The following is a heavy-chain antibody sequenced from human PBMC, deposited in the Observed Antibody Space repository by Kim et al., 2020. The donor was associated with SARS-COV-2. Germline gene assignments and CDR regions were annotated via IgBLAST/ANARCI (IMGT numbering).Heavy chain of an antibody. CDR3: ASVVTMVQGVMIAPYYYYGMDV. CDR1: GGPISSYY. Sequence: SETLSLTCTASGGPISSYYWSWIRQPPGKGLEWIGYFYYSGSTNYNPSLKSRVTISVDTSKNQFSLLLSSVTAADTAVYYCASVVTMVQGVMIAPYYYYGMDVWGKGTTVTVSS. D-gene: IGHD3-10*01. V-gene: IGHV4-59*01. J-gene: IGHJ6*04. CDR2: FYYSGST.